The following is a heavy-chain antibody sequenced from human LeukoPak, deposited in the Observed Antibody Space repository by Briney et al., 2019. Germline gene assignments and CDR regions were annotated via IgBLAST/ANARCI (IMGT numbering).Heavy chain of an antibody. CDR2: ISGSGGST. CDR1: GFTFSSYA. V-gene: IGHV3-23*01. Sequence: GGSLRLSCAASGFTFSSYAMSWVCQAPGKGLEWVSAISGSGGSTYYADSVKGRFTISRDNSKNTLYLQMNSLRAEDTAVYYCAKSPMVPYYGMDVWGQGTTVTVSS. CDR3: AKSPMVPYYGMDV. J-gene: IGHJ6*02. D-gene: IGHD3-10*01.